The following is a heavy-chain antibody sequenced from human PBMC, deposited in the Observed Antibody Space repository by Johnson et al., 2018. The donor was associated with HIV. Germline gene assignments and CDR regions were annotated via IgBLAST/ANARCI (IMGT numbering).Heavy chain of an antibody. D-gene: IGHD3-10*01. J-gene: IGHJ3*02. CDR2: INSDGSST. V-gene: IGHV3-74*01. Sequence: VQLVESGGDLVQPGGSLRLSCVGSGFTFNTNWMHWVRQAPGKGLVWVSRINSDGSSTSYADYVKGRCTISRDNAQNTLYLQIDRLGAEDTAVYYCAIVQLLADDVFNIWGQGTMVTVSS. CDR1: GFTFNTNW. CDR3: AIVQLLADDVFNI.